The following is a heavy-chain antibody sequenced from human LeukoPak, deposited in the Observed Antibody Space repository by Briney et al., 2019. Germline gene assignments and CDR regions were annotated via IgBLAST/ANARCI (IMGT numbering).Heavy chain of an antibody. CDR2: ISWNSGSI. Sequence: GRSLRLSCAGSGFTFDDYAMHWVRQAPGKGLEWVSGISWNSGSIGYADSVKGRFTISRDNAKNSLYLQMNSLRAEDTALYYCAKDNRYRSSTSCYASIDDWGQGTLVTVSS. J-gene: IGHJ4*02. V-gene: IGHV3-9*01. CDR3: AKDNRYRSSTSCYASIDD. D-gene: IGHD2-2*01. CDR1: GFTFDDYA.